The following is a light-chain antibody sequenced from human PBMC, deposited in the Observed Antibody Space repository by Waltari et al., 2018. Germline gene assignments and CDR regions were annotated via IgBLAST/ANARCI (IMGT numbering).Light chain of an antibody. J-gene: IGKJ2*01. V-gene: IGKV1-5*03. CDR1: QDIGPY. Sequence: DIQMTQFPSTLSASVGDRVTITCRASQDIGPYLAWYQQKPGKAPNLLIYKSSILESGVPSRFSGSGSGTEFTLTITSLQPDDFATYYCQQYATYHTFGQGTKLEI. CDR2: KSS. CDR3: QQYATYHT.